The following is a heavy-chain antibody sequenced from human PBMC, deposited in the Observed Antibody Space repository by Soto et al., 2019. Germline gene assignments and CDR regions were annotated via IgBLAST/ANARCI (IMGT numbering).Heavy chain of an antibody. Sequence: PSETLSLTCAVSGYSISSGYYWGWIRQPPGKGLEWIGSIYHSGSTYYNPSLKSRVTISVDTSKNQFSLKLSSLTAPDTPVYYCASPTTVVTRMNFFFNYWGQGTLVTVSS. CDR3: ASPTTVVTRMNFFFNY. J-gene: IGHJ4*02. CDR1: GYSISSGYY. D-gene: IGHD4-17*01. CDR2: IYHSGST. V-gene: IGHV4-38-2*01.